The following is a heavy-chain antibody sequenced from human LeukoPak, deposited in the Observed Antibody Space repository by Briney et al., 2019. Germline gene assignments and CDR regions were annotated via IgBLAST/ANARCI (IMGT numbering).Heavy chain of an antibody. CDR2: IYYSGST. CDR1: GGSFSGYY. Sequence: PSETLSLTCAVYGGSFSGYYWSWIRQPPGKGLEWIGYIYYSGSTNYNPSLKSRVTISVDTSKNQFSLKLSSVTAADTAVYYCARHSPYYRGGKADYFDYWGQGTLVTVSS. V-gene: IGHV4-59*08. D-gene: IGHD4-23*01. CDR3: ARHSPYYRGGKADYFDY. J-gene: IGHJ4*02.